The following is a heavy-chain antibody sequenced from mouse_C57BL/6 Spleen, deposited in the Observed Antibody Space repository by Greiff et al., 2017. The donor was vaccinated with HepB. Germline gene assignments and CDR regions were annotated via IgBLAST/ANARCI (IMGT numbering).Heavy chain of an antibody. D-gene: IGHD1-1*02. CDR1: GYTFTSYW. CDR2: IYPSDSET. CDR3: ARLLSLGFAH. J-gene: IGHJ3*01. V-gene: IGHV1-61*01. Sequence: QVQLQQPGAELVRPGSSVKLSCKASGYTFTSYWMDWVKQRPGQGLEWIGNIYPSDSETHYNQKFKDKATLTVDKSSSTAYMQLSSLTSEDSAVYYCARLLSLGFAHWGQGTLVTVSA.